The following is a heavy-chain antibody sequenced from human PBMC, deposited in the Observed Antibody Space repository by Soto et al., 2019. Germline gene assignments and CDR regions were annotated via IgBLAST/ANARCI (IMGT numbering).Heavy chain of an antibody. Sequence: SQTLSLMCAISGDSVSSKSAARNWTRQSPSRGLEWLGRTYYRSKWYNDYAVSVKSRITNNPDTSKNQFSLQLNSVTPEDTAVYYCAREAEAYYDILTGLKDRNWFDPWGQGTLVTVSS. CDR3: AREAEAYYDILTGLKDRNWFDP. CDR2: TYYRSKWYN. V-gene: IGHV6-1*01. CDR1: GDSVSSKSAA. D-gene: IGHD3-9*01. J-gene: IGHJ5*02.